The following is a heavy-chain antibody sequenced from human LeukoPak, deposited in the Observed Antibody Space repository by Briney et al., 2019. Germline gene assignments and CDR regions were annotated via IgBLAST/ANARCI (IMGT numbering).Heavy chain of an antibody. Sequence: SETLSLTCTVSGGSMSHHWSWIRQSPGKGLEWIGYISQTASTNYNPSLKSRVTISVDTSKNQFSLKLSSVTAADTAVYYCASSEYSSSIDYWGQGTLVTVSS. D-gene: IGHD6-6*01. J-gene: IGHJ4*02. CDR3: ASSEYSSSIDY. CDR1: GGSMSHH. CDR2: ISQTAST. V-gene: IGHV4-59*08.